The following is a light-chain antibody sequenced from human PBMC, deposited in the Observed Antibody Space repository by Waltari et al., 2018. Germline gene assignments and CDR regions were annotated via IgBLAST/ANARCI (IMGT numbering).Light chain of an antibody. V-gene: IGKV3-20*01. CDR2: DAS. Sequence: EIVLTQSPGTLSLSPGERATLACRASQSVGRSLAWDQQKPGQAPRLLIYDASRRATGIPDRFSGSGSGTDFSLTISRLEPEDVAVYYCQHYVRLPATFGQGTKVEI. J-gene: IGKJ1*01. CDR1: QSVGRS. CDR3: QHYVRLPAT.